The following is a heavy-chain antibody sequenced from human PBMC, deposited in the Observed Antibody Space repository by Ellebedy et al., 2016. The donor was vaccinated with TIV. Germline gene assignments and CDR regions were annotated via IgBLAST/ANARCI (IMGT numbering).Heavy chain of an antibody. Sequence: SETLSLTCTVSGGSVSSGNGRYYWNWIRQPPGKGLEWIGYIYDSGSTNYNPSLKSRVTMSVDPSKKQFSLRLSSVTAADTAVYYCARTHFYDTSGFYHDAFDIWGQGTMVTVSS. CDR1: GGSVSSGNGRYY. V-gene: IGHV4-61*01. CDR2: IYDSGST. CDR3: ARTHFYDTSGFYHDAFDI. D-gene: IGHD3-22*01. J-gene: IGHJ3*02.